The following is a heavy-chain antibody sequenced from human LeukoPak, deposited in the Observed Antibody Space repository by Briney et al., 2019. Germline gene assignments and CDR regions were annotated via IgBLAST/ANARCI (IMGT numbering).Heavy chain of an antibody. CDR1: GGTFSSYA. V-gene: IGHV1-69*10. Sequence: GASVKVSCKASGGTFSSYAISWVRQAPGQGLEWMGGIIPILGTANYAQKFQGRVTMTEDTSTDTAYMELSSLRSEDTAVYYCATTTVTTEFRWFDPWGQGTLVTVSS. CDR2: IIPILGTA. CDR3: ATTTVTTEFRWFDP. D-gene: IGHD4-17*01. J-gene: IGHJ5*02.